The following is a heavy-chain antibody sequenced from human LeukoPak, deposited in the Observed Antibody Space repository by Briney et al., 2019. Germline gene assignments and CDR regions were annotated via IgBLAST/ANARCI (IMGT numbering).Heavy chain of an antibody. Sequence: SETLSLTCAVYGGSFSGYYWSWIRQPPGKGPEWIGEINHSGSTNYNPSLKSRVTISVDTSKNQFSLKLSSVTAADTAVYYCARVYRSRITIFGVVIIPSWFDPWGQGTLVTVSS. CDR3: ARVYRSRITIFGVVIIPSWFDP. J-gene: IGHJ5*02. V-gene: IGHV4-34*01. CDR1: GGSFSGYY. D-gene: IGHD3-3*01. CDR2: INHSGST.